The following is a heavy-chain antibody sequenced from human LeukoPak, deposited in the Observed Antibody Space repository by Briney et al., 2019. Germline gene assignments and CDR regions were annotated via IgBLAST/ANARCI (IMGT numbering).Heavy chain of an antibody. V-gene: IGHV4-4*02. CDR3: ARDNVLLWFGELLRAFDI. CDR1: GGSISSSNW. J-gene: IGHJ3*02. D-gene: IGHD3-10*01. Sequence: SETLSLTCAASGGSISSSNWWSWVRQPPGKGLEWIGEIYHSGSTNYNPSLKSRVTISVDKSKNQFSLKLSSVTAADTAVYYCARDNVLLWFGELLRAFDIWGQGTMVTVSS. CDR2: IYHSGST.